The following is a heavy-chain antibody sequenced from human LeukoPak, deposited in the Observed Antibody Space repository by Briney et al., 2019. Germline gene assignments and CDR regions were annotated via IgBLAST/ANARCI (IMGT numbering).Heavy chain of an antibody. CDR3: ARDRRSEPQYSSAYYYYYYMDV. CDR2: ISSSGSTI. D-gene: IGHD6-25*01. J-gene: IGHJ6*03. Sequence: GGSLRLSCAASGFTFSSYEMNWVRQAPGKGLEWVSYISSSGSTIYYADSVKGRFTISRDNAKNSLYLQMNSLRAEDTAVYYCARDRRSEPQYSSAYYYYYYMDVWGKGTTVTISS. CDR1: GFTFSSYE. V-gene: IGHV3-48*03.